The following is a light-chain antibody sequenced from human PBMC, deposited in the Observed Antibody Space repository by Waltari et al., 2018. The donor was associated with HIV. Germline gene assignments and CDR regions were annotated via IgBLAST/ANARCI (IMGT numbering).Light chain of an antibody. CDR2: CAS. V-gene: IGKV4-1*01. J-gene: IGKJ2*01. CDR1: RNLFYNSNNKRY. Sequence: DVVVTLSPDSLAVSVGERATLTCKFSRNLFYNSNNKRYLAWYQQKAGQGPKLLIYCASNRESGVPDRFSGSGSGTDFTLTISSLQAEDVAVYYCQQYYSVPYTFGQGTKLEIK. CDR3: QQYYSVPYT.